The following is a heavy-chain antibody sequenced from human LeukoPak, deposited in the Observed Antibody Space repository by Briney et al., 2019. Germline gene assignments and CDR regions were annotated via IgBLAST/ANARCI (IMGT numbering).Heavy chain of an antibody. CDR1: GYSFTRSG. Sequence: ASVKVSCTASGYSFTRSGISWVRQAPGQGLEWMGWMNTYNDQTNYAQKFQGRVTLTTDTSTSTAYMELRSLRSDDTAVYYCARASHSSSWYDPLEYWGQGTLVTVSS. V-gene: IGHV1-18*01. J-gene: IGHJ4*02. D-gene: IGHD6-13*01. CDR3: ARASHSSSWYDPLEY. CDR2: MNTYNDQT.